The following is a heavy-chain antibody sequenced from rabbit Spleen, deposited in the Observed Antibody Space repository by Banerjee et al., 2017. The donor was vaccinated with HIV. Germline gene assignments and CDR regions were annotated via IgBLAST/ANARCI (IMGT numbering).Heavy chain of an antibody. D-gene: IGHD8-1*01. CDR3: ARDGAGGSYFAL. CDR1: GFSFSNKAV. J-gene: IGHJ4*01. CDR2: ISAGSSTGT. V-gene: IGHV1S45*01. Sequence: QEQLVESGGGLVKPGASLTLTCKASGFSFSNKAVMCWVRQAPGKGLEWIACISAGSSTGTYYATWAKGRFTISKASSTTVTLQMTSLTDADTATYFCARDGAGGSYFALWGPGTLVTVS.